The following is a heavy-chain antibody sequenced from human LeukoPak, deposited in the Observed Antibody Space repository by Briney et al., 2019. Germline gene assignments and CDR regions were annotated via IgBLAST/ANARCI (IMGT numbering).Heavy chain of an antibody. CDR3: ARVLAAAGTYYYFDY. D-gene: IGHD6-13*01. Sequence: SETLSLTCAVYGGSFSGYYWSWIRQPPGKGLEWIGEINHSGSTNYNPSLKSRVTISVDTSKNQFSLKLSSVTAADTAVYYCARVLAAAGTYYYFDYWGQGTLVTVSS. V-gene: IGHV4-34*01. J-gene: IGHJ4*02. CDR2: INHSGST. CDR1: GGSFSGYY.